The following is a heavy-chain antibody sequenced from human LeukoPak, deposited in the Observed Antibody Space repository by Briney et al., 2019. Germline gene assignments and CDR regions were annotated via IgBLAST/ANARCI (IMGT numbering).Heavy chain of an antibody. CDR2: INPNSGGT. J-gene: IGHJ4*02. V-gene: IGHV1-2*02. Sequence: GASVKVSCKASGYTFTGYYMHWVRQAPGQGLEWMGWINPNSGGTNYAQKFQGRVTMTRDTSISTAYLELSSVTAADTAVYYCAREGARDDILTGPKDYWGQGTLVTVSS. D-gene: IGHD3-9*01. CDR3: AREGARDDILTGPKDY. CDR1: GYTFTGYY.